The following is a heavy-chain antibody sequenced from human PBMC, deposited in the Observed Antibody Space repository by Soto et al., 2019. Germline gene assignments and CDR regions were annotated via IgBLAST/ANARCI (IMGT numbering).Heavy chain of an antibody. J-gene: IGHJ6*02. V-gene: IGHV1-18*01. CDR1: GYTFTSYG. CDR3: ARGGYYDSSGSRNYHYYGMDA. CDR2: ISPYDDNT. Sequence: QGQLVQSGTEVKKPGAPGKVSCKASGYTFTSYGISWVRQAPGQGLEWVGWISPYDDNTNHAQNPQGRGTMTTDTSTRTAYMELRSLRSDDTAVYYCARGGYYDSSGSRNYHYYGMDAWGQGTTVTVS. D-gene: IGHD3-22*01.